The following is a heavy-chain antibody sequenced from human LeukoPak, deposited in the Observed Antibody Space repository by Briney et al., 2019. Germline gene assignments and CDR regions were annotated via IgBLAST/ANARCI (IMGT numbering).Heavy chain of an antibody. D-gene: IGHD2-15*01. Sequence: PSETLYLTCTVSGGSISSYFWSWIRQPPGKGLEWIGYIYYSGSTNYNPPLKSRVTISLDTSKNQLSLKLSSVTAADTAVYYCARDGDCSRGSCYFPRYGMDVWGKGTTVTVSS. V-gene: IGHV4-59*01. CDR1: GGSISSYF. CDR2: IYYSGST. CDR3: ARDGDCSRGSCYFPRYGMDV. J-gene: IGHJ6*04.